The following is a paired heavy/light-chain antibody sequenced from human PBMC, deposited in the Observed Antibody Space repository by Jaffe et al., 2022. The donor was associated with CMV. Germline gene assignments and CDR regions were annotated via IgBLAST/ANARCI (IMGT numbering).Heavy chain of an antibody. CDR3: IQARGRCVSTRCPYKKYYMDV. CDR1: GFSLSTNGLG. V-gene: IGHV2-5*02. D-gene: IGHD2-2*01. J-gene: IGHJ6*03. Sequence: QITLKESGPTLVKPTQTLTLTCTFSGFSLSTNGLGVGWVRQPPGKALEWLALIYWDDDKRYSPSLKTRLTITENTSQKQVVLKMTNVAPVDTATYFCIQARGRCVSTRCPYKKYYMDVWGKGTTVTVSS. CDR2: IYWDDDK.
Light chain of an antibody. Sequence: AIQLTQSPSSLSASIGDRVIITCRASQGVSSAVAWYQQKPGRVPKLLISDASILQSGVPSRFSGSGSGTAFTLTISSLQPEDFATYYCQHFNDYLFTFGPGTKVDIK. CDR3: QHFNDYLFT. CDR2: DAS. CDR1: QGVSSA. J-gene: IGKJ3*01. V-gene: IGKV1D-13*01.